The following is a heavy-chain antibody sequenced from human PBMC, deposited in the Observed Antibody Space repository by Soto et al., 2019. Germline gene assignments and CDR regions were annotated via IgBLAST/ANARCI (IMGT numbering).Heavy chain of an antibody. CDR2: IYYSGTT. V-gene: IGHV4-28*01. CDR1: GYSIPIASW. D-gene: IGHD1-26*01. J-gene: IGHJ4*02. CDR3: ARREIQGPIDY. Sequence: TLCLTLPFSGYSIPIASWWGWIRQPPGKGLEWIGYIYYSGTTYYNPSLKSRVTMSVDTSKNQFSLKLTSVTAVDTAVYYCARREIQGPIDYWGQGTLVS.